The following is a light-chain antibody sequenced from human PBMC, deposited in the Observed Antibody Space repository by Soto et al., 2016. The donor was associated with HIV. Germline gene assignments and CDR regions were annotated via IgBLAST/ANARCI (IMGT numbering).Light chain of an antibody. V-gene: IGLV3-1*01. J-gene: IGLJ2*01. CDR1: KLGEKY. Sequence: SYELTQPPSVSVSPGQTASITCSGDKLGEKYACWYQQRPGQSPVLVIYQDSKRPSGIPERFSGSNSGNTATLTISGAQAMDEADYYCQAWDTNTVVFGEGTKVTV. CDR3: QAWDTNTVV. CDR2: QDS.